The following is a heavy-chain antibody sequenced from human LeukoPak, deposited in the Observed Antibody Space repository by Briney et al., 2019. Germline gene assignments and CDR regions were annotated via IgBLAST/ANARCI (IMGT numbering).Heavy chain of an antibody. CDR3: ARSAGYMDV. Sequence: GGSLRLSCVGSGFTFGEYGMHWVRQVPGQGLEWVSHITWDGGSTYYAGSVKGRFTISKDNSKNSLYLQMNSLRAKDTALYYCARSAGYMDVWGKGTTVTVSS. J-gene: IGHJ6*03. CDR2: ITWDGGST. CDR1: GFTFGEYG. V-gene: IGHV3-43D*03.